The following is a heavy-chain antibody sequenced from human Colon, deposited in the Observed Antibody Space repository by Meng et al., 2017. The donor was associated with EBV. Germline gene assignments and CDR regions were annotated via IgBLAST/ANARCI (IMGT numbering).Heavy chain of an antibody. CDR2: INHSGST. V-gene: IGHV4-34*01. D-gene: IGHD1-26*01. CDR1: GGSFSGYY. Sequence: QLHSRQGDAGRLKPSEPLSLTCGVYGGSFSGYYWSCIRQPPEKGLEWIGEINHSGSTNYNPSLKSRVTISVDTSKKQFSLKLSSVTAADTAVYYCARGPGGSYYLYYFDYWGQGTLVTVSS. CDR3: ARGPGGSYYLYYFDY. J-gene: IGHJ4*02.